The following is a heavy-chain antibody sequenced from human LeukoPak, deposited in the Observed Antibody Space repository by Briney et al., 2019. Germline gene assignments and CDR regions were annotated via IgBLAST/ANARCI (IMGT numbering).Heavy chain of an antibody. Sequence: GGSLRLSCAAAGLTVSSNYMTWVRQAPGKGLEWVSVFYNGINTYYADSVKGRFTISRDNSKNTLYLQMSSLRAEDTAVYYCVKEGTTADYWGRGTLVTVSS. V-gene: IGHV3-66*01. CDR3: VKEGTTADY. CDR1: GLTVSSNY. J-gene: IGHJ4*02. D-gene: IGHD4-17*01. CDR2: FYNGINT.